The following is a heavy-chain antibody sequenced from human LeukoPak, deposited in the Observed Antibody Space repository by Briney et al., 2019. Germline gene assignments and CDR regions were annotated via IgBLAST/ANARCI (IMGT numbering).Heavy chain of an antibody. D-gene: IGHD2-15*01. V-gene: IGHV4-31*03. CDR1: GGSISSGGYY. Sequence: SETLSLTCTVSGGSISSGGYYWSWIRQHPGKGLEWIGYIYYSGSTYYNPSLKSRVTISVDTSKNQFSLKLSSVTAADTAVYYCAQSLASRTYYYYYYMDVWGQGTLVTVSS. J-gene: IGHJ6*03. CDR3: AQSLASRTYYYYYYMDV. CDR2: IYYSGST.